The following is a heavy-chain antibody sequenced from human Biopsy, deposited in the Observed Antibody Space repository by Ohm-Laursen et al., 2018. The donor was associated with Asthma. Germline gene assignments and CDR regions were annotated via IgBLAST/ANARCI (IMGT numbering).Heavy chain of an antibody. D-gene: IGHD1-7*01. CDR1: GFTFSNFA. V-gene: IGHV3-23*01. CDR2: ITGSGGGT. CDR3: ARVMELELLDY. J-gene: IGHJ4*02. Sequence: SLRLSCAAPGFTFSNFAMTWVRQAPGKGLEWASSITGSGGGTYYADSVRGRFTISRDNAKNSLYLQMNSLRAEDTAVYYCARVMELELLDYWGQGTLVTVSS.